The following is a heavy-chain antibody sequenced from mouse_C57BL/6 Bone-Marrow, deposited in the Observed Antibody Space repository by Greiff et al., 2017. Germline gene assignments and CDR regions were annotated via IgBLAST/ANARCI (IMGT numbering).Heavy chain of an antibody. Sequence: VQLQQSVAELVRPGASVKLSYTASGFNIQNTYMHWVKQRPEQGLEWIGRIDPANGNTKYAPKFQGKATITADTSSNTAYLQLSSLTSEDTAIYYCARWGDYWGQGTSVTVSS. CDR3: ARWGDY. CDR1: GFNIQNTY. V-gene: IGHV14-3*01. CDR2: IDPANGNT. J-gene: IGHJ4*01.